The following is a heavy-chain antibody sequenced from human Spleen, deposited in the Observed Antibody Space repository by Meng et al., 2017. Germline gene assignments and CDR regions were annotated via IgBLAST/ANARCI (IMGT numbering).Heavy chain of an antibody. CDR1: GYTFTSYG. CDR3: TILSHCTGGTCYPYDY. J-gene: IGHJ4*02. Sequence: QVQLVPSGAEGKKPGASVKVSWKTSGYTFTSYGICWVRQAPGQGLEWMGWISAYNGNTNYAQKFQGRVTMTTDTSTSTAYMELRSLRSDDTAVYYCTILSHCTGGTCYPYDYGGQGPLVTVSS. D-gene: IGHD2-15*01. V-gene: IGHV1-18*01. CDR2: ISAYNGNT.